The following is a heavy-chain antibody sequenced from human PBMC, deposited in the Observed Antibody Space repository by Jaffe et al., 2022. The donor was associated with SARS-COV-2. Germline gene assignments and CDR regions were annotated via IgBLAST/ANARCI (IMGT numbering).Heavy chain of an antibody. Sequence: EVQLVESGGALVKPGGSLRLSCAASGLTFTNAWMNWVRQTPGKGLEWVGRIKSKTDGATTDYAAPVKGRFTISRDDSKNTLYLQMNSLKTEDTAVYYCATSPGYYDVSPFDYWGQGTLVTVSS. CDR3: ATSPGYYDVSPFDY. CDR1: GLTFTNAW. J-gene: IGHJ4*02. CDR2: IKSKTDGATT. V-gene: IGHV3-15*02. D-gene: IGHD3-22*01.